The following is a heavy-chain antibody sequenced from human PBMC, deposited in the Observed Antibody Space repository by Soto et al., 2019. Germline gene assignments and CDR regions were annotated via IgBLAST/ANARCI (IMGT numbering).Heavy chain of an antibody. CDR1: GFTFSNHA. V-gene: IGHV3-23*01. CDR3: ARDPGGHYCTSTSCLYFFDL. CDR2: ISDSGST. Sequence: EVQLLESGGALVQPGGSLRLSCAASGFTFSNHAMNWVRQAPGKGLEWVSTISDSGSTYYADSVKGRFTISRDNSKTTQYLQMNSLRAEDTAVYYCARDPGGHYCTSTSCLYFFDLWGQGTLVIVSS. J-gene: IGHJ4*02. D-gene: IGHD2-2*01.